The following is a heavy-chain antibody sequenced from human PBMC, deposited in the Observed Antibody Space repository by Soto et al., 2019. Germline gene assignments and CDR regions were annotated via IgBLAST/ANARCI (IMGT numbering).Heavy chain of an antibody. J-gene: IGHJ6*02. V-gene: IGHV1-69*13. CDR2: IIPIFGTA. CDR3: AREGTDFWSGYYYYYYYGMDV. Sequence: SVKVSCTASGGTFSSYAISWVRQAPGQGLEWMGGIIPIFGTANYAQKFQGRVTITADESTSTAYMELSSLRSEDTAVYYCAREGTDFWSGYYYYYYYGMDVWGQGTTVTVSS. D-gene: IGHD3-3*01. CDR1: GGTFSSYA.